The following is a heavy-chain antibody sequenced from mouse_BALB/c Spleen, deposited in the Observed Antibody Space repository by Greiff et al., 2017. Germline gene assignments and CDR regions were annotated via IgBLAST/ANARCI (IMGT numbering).Heavy chain of an antibody. CDR1: GYTFSSYW. D-gene: IGHD4-1*01. Sequence: VQVVESGAELMKPGASVKISCKATGYTFSSYWIAWVKQKPGHGLEWIGEILPGSGSTYYNEKFKGMATFTADTSSNTVYMQLSRLTSEDSAVYYCARLELYYFDYWGQGTTLTVSA. V-gene: IGHV1-9*01. J-gene: IGHJ2*01. CDR2: ILPGSGST. CDR3: ARLELYYFDY.